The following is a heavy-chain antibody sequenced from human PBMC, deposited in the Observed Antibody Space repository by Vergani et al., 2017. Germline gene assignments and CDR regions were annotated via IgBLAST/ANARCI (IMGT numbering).Heavy chain of an antibody. V-gene: IGHV3-48*01. CDR3: ARVKLTWFDP. CDR1: GFTFSSYS. D-gene: IGHD1-1*01. J-gene: IGHJ5*02. Sequence: EVQLVESGGGLVQPGGSLRLSCVASGFTFSSYSLNWVRQAPGKGLEWVSYISSSSSTIYYADSVKGRFTISRDNAKNSLYLQMNSLRAEDTAVYYCARVKLTWFDPWGQGTLVTVSS. CDR2: ISSSSSTI.